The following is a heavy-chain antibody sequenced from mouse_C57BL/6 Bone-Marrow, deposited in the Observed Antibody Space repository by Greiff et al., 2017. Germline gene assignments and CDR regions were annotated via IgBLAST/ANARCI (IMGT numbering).Heavy chain of an antibody. D-gene: IGHD1-1*01. CDR2: IHPNSGST. Sequence: QVQLQQPGAELVKPGASVKLSCKASGYTFTSYWMHWVKQRPGQGLEWIGMIHPNSGSTNYNEKFKSKATLTVDKSSSTAYMQLSSLTSEDSAVYYWAIYYGSRDWFAYWGQGTRVTVSA. V-gene: IGHV1-64*01. J-gene: IGHJ3*01. CDR1: GYTFTSYW. CDR3: AIYYGSRDWFAY.